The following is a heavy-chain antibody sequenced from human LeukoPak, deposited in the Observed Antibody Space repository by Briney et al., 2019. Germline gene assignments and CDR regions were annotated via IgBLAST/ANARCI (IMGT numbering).Heavy chain of an antibody. V-gene: IGHV3-21*01. J-gene: IGHJ1*01. CDR3: ARAGITTTGPLFQH. D-gene: IGHD6-13*01. Sequence: PGGSLRLSCAASGFNFNDFGMNWVRQAPGKGLEWVSFISSASSYIYYADSVKGRFTISRDNAKSSLYLQMNSLRAEDTAVYYCARAGITTTGPLFQHWGQGTLVTVSS. CDR2: ISSASSYI. CDR1: GFNFNDFG.